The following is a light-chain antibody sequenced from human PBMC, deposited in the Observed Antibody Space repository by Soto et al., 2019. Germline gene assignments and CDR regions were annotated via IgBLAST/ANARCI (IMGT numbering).Light chain of an antibody. CDR2: DAS. J-gene: IGKJ2*01. V-gene: IGKV3-11*01. CDR3: QQRSNWPWT. Sequence: EIVLTQSPATLSLSPGERATLSCRASQSVSSYLAWYQQKPGQAPRLLIYDASNRATGIPARFSVSGSGTDFTLTISSLEPEDCAVYYCQQRSNWPWTFGQGTKLEIK. CDR1: QSVSSY.